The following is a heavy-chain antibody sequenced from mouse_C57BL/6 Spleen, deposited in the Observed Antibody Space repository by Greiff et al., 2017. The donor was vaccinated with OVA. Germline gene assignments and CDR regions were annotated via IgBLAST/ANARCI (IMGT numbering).Heavy chain of an antibody. V-gene: IGHV1-82*01. CDR3: ARSHGNYVLGWAMDY. CDR1: GYAFSSSW. Sequence: VQLQQSGPELVKPGASVKISCKASGYAFSSSWMNWVKQRPGKGLEWIGRIYPGDGDTNYNGKFKGQATLTADKSSSPAYMQLSSLTSEDSAVYFCARSHGNYVLGWAMDYWGQGTSVTVSS. D-gene: IGHD2-1*01. J-gene: IGHJ4*01. CDR2: IYPGDGDT.